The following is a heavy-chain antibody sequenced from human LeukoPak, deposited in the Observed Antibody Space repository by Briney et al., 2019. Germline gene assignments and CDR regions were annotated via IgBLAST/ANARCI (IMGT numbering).Heavy chain of an antibody. CDR3: ARVRSWGYYYYGMDV. V-gene: IGHV7-4-1*02. J-gene: IGHJ6*02. CDR1: GYTFTSYA. Sequence: ASGKVSCKAPGYTFTSYAMNWVRQAPGQGLEWMGWINTNTGNPTYAQGFTGRFVFSLDTSVSTAYLQISSLKAEDTAVYYCARVRSWGYYYYGMDVWGQGTTVTVSS. D-gene: IGHD3-16*01. CDR2: INTNTGNP.